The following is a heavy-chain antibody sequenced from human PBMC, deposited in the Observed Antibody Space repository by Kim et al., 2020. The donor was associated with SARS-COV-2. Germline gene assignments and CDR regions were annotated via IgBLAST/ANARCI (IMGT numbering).Heavy chain of an antibody. CDR1: GFTFSSYG. Sequence: GGSLRLSCAASGFTFSSYGMHWVRQAPGKGLEWVAVISYDGSNKYYADSVKGRFTISRDNSKNTLYLQMNSLRAEDTAVYYCARDARLSGSYRNLLDYWGQGTLVTVSS. V-gene: IGHV3-33*05. CDR3: ARDARLSGSYRNLLDY. D-gene: IGHD1-26*01. J-gene: IGHJ4*02. CDR2: ISYDGSNK.